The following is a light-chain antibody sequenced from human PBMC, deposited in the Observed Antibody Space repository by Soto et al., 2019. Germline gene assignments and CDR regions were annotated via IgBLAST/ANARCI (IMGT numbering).Light chain of an antibody. CDR2: AAS. CDR1: HPISNY. V-gene: IGKV1-39*01. Sequence: DIQMTQSPSSLSASVGDRVTITCRASHPISNYLNWYQQRQGKAPKLLIYAASSLQRGVPSRFSGSESGTDFTITISRLQPEDCATYYWQQTYNTPITFGQGTRLEIK. CDR3: QQTYNTPIT. J-gene: IGKJ5*01.